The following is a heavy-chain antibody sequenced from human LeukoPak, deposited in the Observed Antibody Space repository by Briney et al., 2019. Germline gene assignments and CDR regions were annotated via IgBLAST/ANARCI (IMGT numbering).Heavy chain of an antibody. CDR1: GFMFSSYA. D-gene: IGHD6-19*01. CDR3: ARCQGGSGWPYYFDY. Sequence: ERSLRLSCAASGFMFSSYAMHWVRQAPGKGLEWVAVISCDGSNKYYADSVKGRFTISRDNSKNTLFLQMNSLRAEDTAVYYCARCQGGSGWPYYFDYWGQGTLVTVSS. V-gene: IGHV3-30*04. J-gene: IGHJ4*02. CDR2: ISCDGSNK.